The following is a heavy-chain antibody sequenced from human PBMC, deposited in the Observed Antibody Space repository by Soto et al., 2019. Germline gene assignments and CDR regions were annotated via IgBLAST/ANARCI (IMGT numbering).Heavy chain of an antibody. CDR3: ARHITGTTFGYYGMDV. V-gene: IGHV5-10-1*01. D-gene: IGHD1-20*01. CDR2: VDPSDSYT. CDR1: GYSFTSYW. J-gene: IGHJ6*02. Sequence: GESLKISCKGSGYSFTSYWISWVRQMPGKGLEWMGRVDPSDSYTNYSPSLQGHVTISADKSISTAYLQWSSLKASDTAMYYCARHITGTTFGYYGMDVWGQGTTVTVSS.